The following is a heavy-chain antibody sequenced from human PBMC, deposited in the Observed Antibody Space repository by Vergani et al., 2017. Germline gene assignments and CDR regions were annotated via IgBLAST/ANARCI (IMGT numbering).Heavy chain of an antibody. V-gene: IGHV3-30*18. CDR3: AKDPYYYDSSCLFDY. J-gene: IGHJ4*02. Sequence: QVQLVESGGGVVQPGRSLRLSCAASGFTFSSYGMHWVRQAPGKGLEWVAVISYDGSNKYYADSVKGRFTISRDNSKNTLYLQMNSLRAEDTAVYYCAKDPYYYDSSCLFDYWGQGTLVTVSS. CDR1: GFTFSSYG. D-gene: IGHD3-22*01. CDR2: ISYDGSNK.